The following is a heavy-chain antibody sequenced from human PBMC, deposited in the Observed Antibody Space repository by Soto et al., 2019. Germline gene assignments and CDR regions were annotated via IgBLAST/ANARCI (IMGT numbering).Heavy chain of an antibody. CDR2: IIPIFRTP. J-gene: IGHJ6*02. CDR3: ARDKERQRLGGNYYYAMDI. CDR1: GGTFNTFA. Sequence: QVQLVQSGAEVKKPGSSVKGSCKASGGTFNTFAISWVRQAPGQGFEWLGGIIPIFRTPDYAQKFQGRVTIIADESASTAYMELSSLRSEDTAVYYCARDKERQRLGGNYYYAMDIWGQGTTVTVSS. D-gene: IGHD5-12*01. V-gene: IGHV1-69*12.